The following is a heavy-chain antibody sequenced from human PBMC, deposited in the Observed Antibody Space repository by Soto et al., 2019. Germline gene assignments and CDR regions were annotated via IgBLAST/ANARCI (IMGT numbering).Heavy chain of an antibody. V-gene: IGHV4-31*03. Sequence: SETLSLTCTVSGGSISSGGYYWSWIRQHPGKGLEWIGYIYYSGSTYYNPSLKSRVTISVDTSKNQFSLKLSSVTAADTAVYYCARSKYYDYVWGSYRSQYFDYWGQGTLVTVSS. J-gene: IGHJ4*02. D-gene: IGHD3-16*02. CDR2: IYYSGST. CDR3: ARSKYYDYVWGSYRSQYFDY. CDR1: GGSISSGGYY.